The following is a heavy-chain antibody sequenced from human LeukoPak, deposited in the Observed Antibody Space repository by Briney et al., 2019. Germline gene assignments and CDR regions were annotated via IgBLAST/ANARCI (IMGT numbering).Heavy chain of an antibody. Sequence: GASVKVSCKASGYTFTSYYMHWVRQAPGQGLEWMGIINPSGGSTSYAQKFQGRVTMTRDTSTSTVYMELSSLRSEDTAVYYCARDRYYYDSSGYYHSYFDYWGQGTLVTVSS. CDR2: INPSGGST. V-gene: IGHV1-46*01. CDR1: GYTFTSYY. D-gene: IGHD3-22*01. J-gene: IGHJ4*02. CDR3: ARDRYYYDSSGYYHSYFDY.